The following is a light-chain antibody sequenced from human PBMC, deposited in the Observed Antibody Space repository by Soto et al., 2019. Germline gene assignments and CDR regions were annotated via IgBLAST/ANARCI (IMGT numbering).Light chain of an antibody. CDR2: GAS. V-gene: IGKV3-20*01. CDR1: QNVSSSY. Sequence: ENLVTQSPGTLSLSPGERATLSCRASQNVSSSYLAWYQQNPGQAPRILMYGASSRATGIPARFSGGGSGTEFTLTITSLQSEDFAVYYCHQYNGWPRTFGQGTKVDIK. CDR3: HQYNGWPRT. J-gene: IGKJ1*01.